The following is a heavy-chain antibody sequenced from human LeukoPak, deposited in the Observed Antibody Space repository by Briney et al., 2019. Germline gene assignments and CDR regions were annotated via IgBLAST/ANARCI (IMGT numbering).Heavy chain of an antibody. V-gene: IGHV4-59*12. D-gene: IGHD3-16*02. CDR3: ARDIVRIMDV. CDR2: IYYSGST. CDR1: GGSISSYY. Sequence: SETLSFTCTVSGGSISSYYWSWIRQPPGKGLEWIGYIYYSGSTNYNPSLKSRVTISVDTSKNQFSLKVTSVTAADTAVYYCARDIVRIMDVWGKGTTVTVSS. J-gene: IGHJ6*03.